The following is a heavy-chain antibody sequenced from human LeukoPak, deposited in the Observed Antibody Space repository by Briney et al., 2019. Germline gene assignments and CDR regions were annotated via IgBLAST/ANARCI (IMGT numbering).Heavy chain of an antibody. J-gene: IGHJ4*02. Sequence: ASVKVSCKASGYTFTSYYMHWVRQAPGQGLEWMGWINPNSGGTNYAQKFQGRVTMTRDTSISTAYMELSRLRSDDTAVYYCARSCSSTSCRGVYWGQGTLVTVSS. CDR3: ARSCSSTSCRGVY. V-gene: IGHV1-2*02. D-gene: IGHD2-2*01. CDR1: GYTFTSYY. CDR2: INPNSGGT.